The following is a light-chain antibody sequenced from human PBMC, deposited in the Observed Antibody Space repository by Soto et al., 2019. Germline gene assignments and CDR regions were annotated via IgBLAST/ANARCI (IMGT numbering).Light chain of an antibody. CDR1: ISDIGGYNY. V-gene: IGLV2-8*01. CDR3: SSYTSTTTLV. Sequence: QSALTQPPSASGSPGQSVTISCTGTISDIGGYNYVAWYQQHPGKAPKLMIYEVNKRPSGVPDRFSGSKSGSTASLTVSGLQAEDEADYYCSSYTSTTTLVFGGGTKLTVL. J-gene: IGLJ2*01. CDR2: EVN.